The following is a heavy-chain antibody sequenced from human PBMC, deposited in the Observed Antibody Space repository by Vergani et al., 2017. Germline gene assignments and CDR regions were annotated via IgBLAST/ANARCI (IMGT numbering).Heavy chain of an antibody. Sequence: QVQLVESGGGVVQPGGSLRLSCAASGFTFSIYGMHWVRQAPGKGLEWVAFIRYDGSNKYYADSVKGRFTISRDNSKNTLYLQMNSLRAEDTAVYYCARDFHYDILTGLGSYMDVWGKGTTVTVSS. J-gene: IGHJ6*03. CDR1: GFTFSIYG. V-gene: IGHV3-30*02. D-gene: IGHD3-9*01. CDR3: ARDFHYDILTGLGSYMDV. CDR2: IRYDGSNK.